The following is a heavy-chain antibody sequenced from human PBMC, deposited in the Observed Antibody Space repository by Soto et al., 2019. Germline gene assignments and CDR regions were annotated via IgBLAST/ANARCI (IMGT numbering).Heavy chain of an antibody. J-gene: IGHJ3*01. Sequence: GGSLRLSCAASGFTFSNYAMSWVRQAPGKGLEWVSAIGGGGVPTYYADSVKGRFTISRDNAKNSLYLQMNSLRAEDTAVYYCARDQSYYNDISGRPLNAFDVWGQGTMVTVSS. CDR3: ARDQSYYNDISGRPLNAFDV. V-gene: IGHV3-23*01. D-gene: IGHD3-22*01. CDR2: IGGGGVPT. CDR1: GFTFSNYA.